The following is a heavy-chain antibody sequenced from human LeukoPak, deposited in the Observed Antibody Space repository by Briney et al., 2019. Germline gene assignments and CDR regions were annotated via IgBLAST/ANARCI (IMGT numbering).Heavy chain of an antibody. CDR1: GGSISSGSYY. V-gene: IGHV4-61*02. CDR3: ARESDAFDI. Sequence: SETLSLTCTVSGGSISSGSYYWSWIRQPARKGLEWIGRIYTSGSTNYNPSLKSRVTISVDTSKNQFSLKLSSVTAADTAVYYCARESDAFDIWGQGTMVTVSS. CDR2: IYTSGST. J-gene: IGHJ3*02.